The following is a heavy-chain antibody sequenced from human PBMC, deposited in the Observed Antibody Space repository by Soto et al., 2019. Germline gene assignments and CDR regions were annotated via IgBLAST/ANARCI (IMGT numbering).Heavy chain of an antibody. CDR3: AARYQAARLYFDY. Sequence: EVQLLESGGGLVQPGGSLRLSCAGSGFTFSNYAMRWVRQAPGKGLEWVSAISGHGDSPYYADSVGGRFTISRDNSKNTLYLQMNSLRAEDTAVYYCAARYQAARLYFDYWGQGTLVTVSS. D-gene: IGHD6-6*01. J-gene: IGHJ4*02. V-gene: IGHV3-23*01. CDR2: ISGHGDSP. CDR1: GFTFSNYA.